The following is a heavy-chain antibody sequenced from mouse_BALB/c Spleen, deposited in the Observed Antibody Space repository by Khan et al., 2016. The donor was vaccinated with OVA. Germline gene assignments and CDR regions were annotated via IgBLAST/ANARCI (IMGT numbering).Heavy chain of an antibody. J-gene: IGHJ2*01. CDR2: ISGDSTTI. D-gene: IGHD1-1*01. CDR1: GFTFSSYG. Sequence: EVHLVESGGGLVQPGGSRKLSCAASGFTFSSYGVHWVRQAPERGLEWVAYISGDSTTIYYADTVKGRFTISRDNPKTTLFPHMTSLLSEDTTKYYCATSYFSGYYFDYWGPGTTLTVSS. CDR3: ATSYFSGYYFDY. V-gene: IGHV5-17*02.